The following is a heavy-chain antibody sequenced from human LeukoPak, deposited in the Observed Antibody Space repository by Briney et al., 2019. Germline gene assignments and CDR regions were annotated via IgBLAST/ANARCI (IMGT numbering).Heavy chain of an antibody. J-gene: IGHJ4*02. CDR1: GGSISSYY. D-gene: IGHD1-26*01. Sequence: SETLSLTCTVSGGSISSYYWSWIRQPPGKGLEWIGYIYYSGSTNYNPSLKSRVTISVDTSKNQFSLKLSSVAAADTAVYYCAGLEGGSWPSGGYWGQGTLVTVSS. CDR2: IYYSGST. CDR3: AGLEGGSWPSGGY. V-gene: IGHV4-59*01.